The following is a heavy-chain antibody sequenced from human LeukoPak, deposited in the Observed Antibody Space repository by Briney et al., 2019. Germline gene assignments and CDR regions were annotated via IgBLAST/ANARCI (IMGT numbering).Heavy chain of an antibody. V-gene: IGHV4-61*02. CDR3: ARVQEDRVGDRYGRYWYCEL. J-gene: IGHJ2*01. D-gene: IGHD2-21*01. Sequence: SETLSLTCTVSGGSINSDNYHWSWIRQPAGQGLEWTGRIYTSGSTNYNPSHNSRTTISVDTSKHQFSLKLSSVTAADTAVYYCARVQEDRVGDRYGRYWYCELWGRGTLVTVSS. CDR2: IYTSGST. CDR1: GGSINSDNYH.